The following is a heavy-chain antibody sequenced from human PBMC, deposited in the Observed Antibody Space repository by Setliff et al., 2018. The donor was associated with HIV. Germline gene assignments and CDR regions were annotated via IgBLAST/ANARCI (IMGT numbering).Heavy chain of an antibody. CDR1: GGSISSASYY. Sequence: SETLSLTCTVSGGSISSASYYWSWIRQPAGKGLEWIGRIYTSGSTTYNPSLKSRVTMSLDTSKNHFSLKLSSVTAADTAAYYCARDRYSYGRSYFDYWGQGTLVTVSS. J-gene: IGHJ4*02. V-gene: IGHV4-61*02. CDR3: ARDRYSYGRSYFDY. D-gene: IGHD5-18*01. CDR2: IYTSGST.